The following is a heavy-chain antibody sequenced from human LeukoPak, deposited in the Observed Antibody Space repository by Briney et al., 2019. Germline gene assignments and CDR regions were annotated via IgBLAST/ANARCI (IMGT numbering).Heavy chain of an antibody. Sequence: SETLSLTCTVSGGSISTYYWSWIRQPPGKGLEWIGYIYHSGSTNYNPSLKSRVTISVDTSKNQFSLKLSSVTAADTAVYYCARHRFFVIAAAGTSWFDPWGQGTLVTVSS. CDR1: GGSISTYY. CDR3: ARHRFFVIAAAGTSWFDP. J-gene: IGHJ5*02. V-gene: IGHV4-59*08. CDR2: IYHSGST. D-gene: IGHD6-13*01.